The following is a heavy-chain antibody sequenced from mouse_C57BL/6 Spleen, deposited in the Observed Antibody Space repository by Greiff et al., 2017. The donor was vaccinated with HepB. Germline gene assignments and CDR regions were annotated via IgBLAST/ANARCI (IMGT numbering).Heavy chain of an antibody. CDR3: ARRDWGDY. CDR1: GYTFTSYW. V-gene: IGHV1-52*01. Sequence: VQLQQPGAELVRPGSSVKLSCKASGYTFTSYWMHWVKQRPIQGLEWIGNIDPSDSETHYNQKFKDKATLTVDKSSSTAYMQLSSLTSEDYAVYYCARRDWGDYWGQGTTLTVSS. D-gene: IGHD4-1*01. CDR2: IDPSDSET. J-gene: IGHJ2*01.